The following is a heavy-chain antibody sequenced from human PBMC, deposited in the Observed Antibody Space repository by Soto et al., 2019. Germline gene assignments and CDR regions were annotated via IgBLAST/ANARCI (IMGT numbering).Heavy chain of an antibody. CDR1: GFTFSDSY. CDR3: ASDNGGTFDY. D-gene: IGHD2-8*01. Sequence: QVLLVESGGGLVKPGGSLRLSCAASGFTFSDSYMSWIRQAPGKGLEWVSYISSSSTSSNYADSMKGRFTISRDNAKNSLDLQMNSLRAEDTAVYYCASDNGGTFDYWGQGTLVTVSS. V-gene: IGHV3-11*05. J-gene: IGHJ4*02. CDR2: ISSSSTSS.